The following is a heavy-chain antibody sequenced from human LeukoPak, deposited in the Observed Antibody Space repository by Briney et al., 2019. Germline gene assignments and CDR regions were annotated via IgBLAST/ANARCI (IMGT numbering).Heavy chain of an antibody. Sequence: GGSLRLSCAASGFTFSSYGMHWVRQAPGKGLEWVAVIWYDGSNKYYADSVKGRFTISRDNSKNTLYLQMNSLRAEDTAVYYCARDSSLYSSSWFVFWGAFDIWGQGTMVTVSS. V-gene: IGHV3-33*01. CDR2: IWYDGSNK. CDR1: GFTFSSYG. CDR3: ARDSSLYSSSWFVFWGAFDI. D-gene: IGHD6-13*01. J-gene: IGHJ3*02.